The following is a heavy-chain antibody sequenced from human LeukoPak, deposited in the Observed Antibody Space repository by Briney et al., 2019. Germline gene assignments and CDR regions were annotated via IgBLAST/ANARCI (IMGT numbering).Heavy chain of an antibody. Sequence: GSLRLSCAASGFTFSSYWMSWVRQPPGKGLEWIGSIYYSGNTYYNASLKSQVSISIDTSKNQFSLRLTSVTAADTAVYYCARVPGTVVSDAFDIWGQGTMVTVSS. D-gene: IGHD4-23*01. V-gene: IGHV4-39*01. CDR2: IYYSGNT. J-gene: IGHJ3*02. CDR1: GFTFSSYW. CDR3: ARVPGTVVSDAFDI.